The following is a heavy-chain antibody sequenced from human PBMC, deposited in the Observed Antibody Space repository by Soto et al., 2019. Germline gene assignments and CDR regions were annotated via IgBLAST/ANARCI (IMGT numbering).Heavy chain of an antibody. CDR2: INPNSGGT. CDR1: GYTFTGYY. J-gene: IGHJ3*02. V-gene: IGHV1-2*04. CDR3: ARELRSGSYYGDAFDI. D-gene: IGHD1-26*01. Sequence: ASVTVSCKASGYTFTGYYMHWVRQAPGQGLEWMGWINPNSGGTNYAQKFQGWVTMTRDTSISTAYMELSRLRSDDTAVYYCARELRSGSYYGDAFDIWGQGTMVTVSS.